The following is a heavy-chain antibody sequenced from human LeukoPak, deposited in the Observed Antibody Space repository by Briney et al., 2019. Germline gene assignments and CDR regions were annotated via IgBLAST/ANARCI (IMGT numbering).Heavy chain of an antibody. D-gene: IGHD3-10*01. V-gene: IGHV4-59*08. CDR3: ARRATMVRGGNRYYFDY. CDR2: IYYSGSS. CDR1: GGSLSSYY. J-gene: IGHJ4*02. Sequence: PSETLSLTCTVSGGSLSSYYSSWVRQPPGKGLGWIGYIYYSGSSNYNPSLKSRVTISVDTSKNQFSLKLSSVTAADTAVYFCARRATMVRGGNRYYFDYWGQGTLVTVSS.